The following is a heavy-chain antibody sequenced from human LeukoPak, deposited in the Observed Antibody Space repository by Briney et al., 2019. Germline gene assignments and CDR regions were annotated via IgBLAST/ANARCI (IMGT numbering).Heavy chain of an antibody. D-gene: IGHD5-18*01. CDR3: AGYSYGFSSFDY. CDR2: ISGSGGST. Sequence: GGSLRLSCAASGFTFSSYAMRWVRQAPGKGLEWVSAISGSGGSTYYADSVKGRFTISRDNSKNTLYLQMNSLRAEDTAVYYCAGYSYGFSSFDYWGQGTLVTVSS. CDR1: GFTFSSYA. V-gene: IGHV3-23*01. J-gene: IGHJ4*02.